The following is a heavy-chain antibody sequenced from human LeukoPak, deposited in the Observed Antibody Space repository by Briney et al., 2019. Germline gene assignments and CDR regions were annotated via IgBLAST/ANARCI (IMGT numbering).Heavy chain of an antibody. D-gene: IGHD4-17*01. Sequence: SVKVSCKASGGTFSSYAISWVRQAPGQGLEWMGGIIPIFGTANYAQKFQGRVTITADKSTSTAYMELSSLRSEDTAVYYCARGPDYGDYFDYWGQGTLVTVSS. V-gene: IGHV1-69*06. CDR2: IIPIFGTA. CDR1: GGTFSSYA. CDR3: ARGPDYGDYFDY. J-gene: IGHJ4*02.